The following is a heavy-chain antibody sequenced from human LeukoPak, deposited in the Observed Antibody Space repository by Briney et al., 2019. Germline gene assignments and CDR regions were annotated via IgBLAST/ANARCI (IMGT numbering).Heavy chain of an antibody. D-gene: IGHD3-22*01. Sequence: GGSLQISCKASGSIFTNYWIGWGRPLPGKGLEWMGTIYPGDSDTRYRPSFQGQVTISADKSTSTAYLQWGSLKASDTAMYYCARLGLETYDSRGYYYFDYWGQGALVTVSS. V-gene: IGHV5-51*01. CDR1: GSIFTNYW. CDR3: ARLGLETYDSRGYYYFDY. J-gene: IGHJ4*02. CDR2: IYPGDSDT.